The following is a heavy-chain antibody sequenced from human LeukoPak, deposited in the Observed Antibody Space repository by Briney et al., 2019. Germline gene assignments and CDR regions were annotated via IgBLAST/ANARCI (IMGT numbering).Heavy chain of an antibody. V-gene: IGHV3-30*02. J-gene: IGHJ4*02. D-gene: IGHD3-16*02. CDR3: AKGAFVRLGELSPH. CDR2: IQHDGTKT. Sequence: PGGSLRLSCAASGFTFSSSGMHWVRQAPGRGLEWVAFIQHDGTKTYYADSVKGRFTISRDSSENTLYLQMNILRTDDTAVYYCAKGAFVRLGELSPHWGQGTLVTDSS. CDR1: GFTFSSSG.